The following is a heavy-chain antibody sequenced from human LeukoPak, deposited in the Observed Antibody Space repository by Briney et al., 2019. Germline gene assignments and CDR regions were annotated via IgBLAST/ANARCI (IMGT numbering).Heavy chain of an antibody. D-gene: IGHD3-10*01. V-gene: IGHV3-23*01. Sequence: PXXSLRLSCAASGFTFSSYAMSWVRQAPGKGLEWVSAISGSGGSTYYADSVKGRFTISRDNSKNTLYLQMNSLRAEDTAVYYCAKDPMVRGVNRQPYDYWGQGTLVTVSS. CDR2: ISGSGGST. CDR1: GFTFSSYA. CDR3: AKDPMVRGVNRQPYDY. J-gene: IGHJ4*02.